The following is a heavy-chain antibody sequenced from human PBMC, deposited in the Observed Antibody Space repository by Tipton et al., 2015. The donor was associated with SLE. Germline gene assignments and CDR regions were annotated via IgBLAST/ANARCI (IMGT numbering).Heavy chain of an antibody. CDR3: ARAKGGYSYGQYYYYYYGMNV. V-gene: IGHV4-61*09. CDR1: GGSISSGSYY. J-gene: IGHJ6*02. CDR2: IYTSGST. D-gene: IGHD5-18*01. Sequence: TLSLTCIVSGGSISSGSYYWSWIRQPAGKGLEWIGYIYTSGSTNYNPSLKSRVTISVDTSKNQFSLKLSSVTAADTAVYYCARAKGGYSYGQYYYYYYGMNVWGQGTTVTVSS.